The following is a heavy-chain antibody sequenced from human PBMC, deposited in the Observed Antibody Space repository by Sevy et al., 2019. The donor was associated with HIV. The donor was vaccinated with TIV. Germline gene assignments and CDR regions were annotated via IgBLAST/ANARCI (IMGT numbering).Heavy chain of an antibody. CDR3: VRAIVIEGSF. J-gene: IGHJ4*02. CDR2: IKEDENKK. D-gene: IGHD2-2*01. CDR1: GFTVSDSW. Sequence: GGSLRLSCAASGFTVSDSWMNWVRQAPGKGLEWVANIKEDENKKSYVDSVKGRFTTFIDNAQNSVFLQMNRLRAEDTALYYCVRAIVIEGSFWGQGTLVTVSS. V-gene: IGHV3-7*01.